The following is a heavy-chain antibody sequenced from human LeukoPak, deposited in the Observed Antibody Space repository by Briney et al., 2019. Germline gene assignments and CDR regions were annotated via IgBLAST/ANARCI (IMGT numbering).Heavy chain of an antibody. CDR1: GFTFSSYW. J-gene: IGHJ6*03. V-gene: IGHV3-7*03. CDR3: ARDRGGGETYYYYYMNV. D-gene: IGHD3-16*01. Sequence: GGSLRLSCAASGFTFSSYWMSWVRQAPGKGLEWVANIKQDESEKYYVDSVKGRFTISRDNAKNSLYLQMNSLRAEDTAVYFCARDRGGGETYYYYYMNVWGKGTTVTVSS. CDR2: IKQDESEK.